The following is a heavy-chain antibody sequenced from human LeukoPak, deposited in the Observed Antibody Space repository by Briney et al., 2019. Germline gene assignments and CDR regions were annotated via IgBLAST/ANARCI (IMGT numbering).Heavy chain of an antibody. CDR3: AKVLSSWYDMDV. J-gene: IGHJ6*02. V-gene: IGHV3-23*01. CDR1: GFTFSSYA. D-gene: IGHD6-13*01. CDR2: ISGSGGST. Sequence: GGSLRLSCAASGFTFSSYAMSWVRHAPGKGLEWVSAISGSGGSTYYADSVKGRFTISRGNSKNTLYLQMNSLRAEDTAVYYCAKVLSSWYDMDVWGQGTTVTVSS.